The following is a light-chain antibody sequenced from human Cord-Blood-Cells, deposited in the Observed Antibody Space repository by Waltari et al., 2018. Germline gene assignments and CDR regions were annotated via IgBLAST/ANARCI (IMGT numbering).Light chain of an antibody. V-gene: IGKV1-33*01. Sequence: DIQMPQSPSSLSASVGDRVPITCQASQDISNYLNWYQQKPGKAPKLLIYDASNLETGVPSRFSGSGSWTDFTFTISSLQPEDIATYYCQQYDNLPLTFGGGTKVEIK. CDR2: DAS. CDR3: QQYDNLPLT. CDR1: QDISNY. J-gene: IGKJ4*01.